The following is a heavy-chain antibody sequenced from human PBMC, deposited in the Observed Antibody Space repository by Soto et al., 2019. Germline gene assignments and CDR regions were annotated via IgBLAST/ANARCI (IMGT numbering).Heavy chain of an antibody. CDR1: GCTFSSHS. Sequence: GGSLRLSCAASGCTFSSHSMNWVRQAPGKGLEWVSSISSSSSYIYYADSVKGRFTISRDNAKNSLYLQMNSLRAEDTAVYYCARQMYYDSSGYYYEVVDYWGQGTLVTVSS. V-gene: IGHV3-21*01. D-gene: IGHD3-22*01. CDR2: ISSSSSYI. J-gene: IGHJ4*02. CDR3: ARQMYYDSSGYYYEVVDY.